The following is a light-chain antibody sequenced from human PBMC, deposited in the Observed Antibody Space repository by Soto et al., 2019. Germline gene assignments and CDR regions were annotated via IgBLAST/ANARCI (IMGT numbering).Light chain of an antibody. CDR3: QQRNVWPPIT. CDR2: DAY. CDR1: QSVLYRSNNKNY. J-gene: IGKJ5*01. Sequence: DIVMSQSPDSLAVTLGEGATINCKSSQSVLYRSNNKNYLAWYQQKPGQAPRLVIFDAYNRANGVPARFGGSGSGTDFTLTINSLEPEDFAVYYCQQRNVWPPITFGQGTRLEIK. V-gene: IGKV4-1*01.